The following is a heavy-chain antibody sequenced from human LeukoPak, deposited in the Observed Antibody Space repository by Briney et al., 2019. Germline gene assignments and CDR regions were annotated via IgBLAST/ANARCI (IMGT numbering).Heavy chain of an antibody. Sequence: GGSLRLACVDSGFTFTNAWMSWVRQAPGKGLEWIGRIKSKTDGETTNYAEPVRGRFTISRDDSKSAVYLQMNSLKIEDTAVYYCTTDLGTYYHGSQRLIPIDYWGQGTLVTVSS. J-gene: IGHJ4*02. CDR1: GFTFTNAW. V-gene: IGHV3-15*01. D-gene: IGHD3-10*01. CDR3: TTDLGTYYHGSQRLIPIDY. CDR2: IKSKTDGETT.